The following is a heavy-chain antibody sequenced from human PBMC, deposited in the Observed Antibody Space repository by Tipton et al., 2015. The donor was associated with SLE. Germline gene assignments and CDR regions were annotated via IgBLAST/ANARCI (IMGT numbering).Heavy chain of an antibody. J-gene: IGHJ3*02. CDR1: GYPFTNYG. V-gene: IGHV1-18*01. Sequence: QLVQSGAEEKKPGASVKVSCKASGYPFTNYGISWVRQAPGQGLEWMGWISTQNGDTKYAQSFQGRVTMTTDTSTNTAYMELRSLRSDDTAVYYWARDLHDYIWGSYLYTGDAFDIWGQGTMVTVSS. D-gene: IGHD3-16*02. CDR3: ARDLHDYIWGSYLYTGDAFDI. CDR2: ISTQNGDT.